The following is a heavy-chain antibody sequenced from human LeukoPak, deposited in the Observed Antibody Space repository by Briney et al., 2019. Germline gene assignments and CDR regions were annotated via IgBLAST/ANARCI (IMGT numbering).Heavy chain of an antibody. CDR2: INPNSGGT. V-gene: IGHV1-2*02. D-gene: IGHD2-21*02. J-gene: IGHJ4*02. CDR3: ARTYCGGDCYDYFDY. Sequence: ASVKVSCKASGYTFTGYYMHWVRQALGQGLEWMGWINPNSGGTNYAQKFQGRVTMTRDTSISTAYMELSRLRSDDTAVYYCARTYCGGDCYDYFDYWGQGTLVTVSS. CDR1: GYTFTGYY.